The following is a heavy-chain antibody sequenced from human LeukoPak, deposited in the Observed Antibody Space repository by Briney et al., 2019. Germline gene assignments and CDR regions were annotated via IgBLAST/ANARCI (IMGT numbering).Heavy chain of an antibody. CDR2: ISWNSGSI. J-gene: IGHJ5*02. CDR1: GFTLDDYT. V-gene: IGHV3-9*01. D-gene: IGHD3-3*01. Sequence: GGSLRLSCAASGFTLDDYTMHWVRQAPGNGLEWVSGISWNSGSIGYADSVKGRFTISRDNAKNSLYLQMNSLRAEDTALYYCAKGSNDFWSGYHNWFDPWGQGTLVTVSS. CDR3: AKGSNDFWSGYHNWFDP.